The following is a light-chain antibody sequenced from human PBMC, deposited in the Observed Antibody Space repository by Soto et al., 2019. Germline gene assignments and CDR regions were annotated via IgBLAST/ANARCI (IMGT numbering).Light chain of an antibody. CDR3: QHLINYPIT. V-gene: IGKV1-9*01. Sequence: DIQLTQSPSFLSASVVHGVTIPCRASQGINNYLAWYQQKPGKAPKLLIYAASTLQSGVPSRFSGSGAGTEFTLTISSLQPEDFATYYCQHLINYPITFGQGTRLEIK. CDR2: AAS. CDR1: QGINNY. J-gene: IGKJ5*01.